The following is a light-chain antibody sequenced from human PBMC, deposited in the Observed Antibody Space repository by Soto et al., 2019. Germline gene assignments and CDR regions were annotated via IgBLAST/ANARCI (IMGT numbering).Light chain of an antibody. Sequence: EIVLTQSPVTLSLSPGERATLSCRASQTVGSYLAWYQQKPGQAPRLLIYDASNRAAGIPARFSGSGSGTDLTLTINSLEPEDFAVYYCQQRSNWPSTFGGGTKVEIK. CDR2: DAS. J-gene: IGKJ4*01. V-gene: IGKV3-11*01. CDR3: QQRSNWPST. CDR1: QTVGSY.